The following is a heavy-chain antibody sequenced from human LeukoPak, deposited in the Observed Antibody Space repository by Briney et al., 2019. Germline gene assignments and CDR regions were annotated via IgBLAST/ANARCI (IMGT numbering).Heavy chain of an antibody. CDR1: VGSISSYY. J-gene: IGHJ4*02. V-gene: IGHV4-4*07. CDR3: ARVGGAYNYGYFDS. Sequence: PSETLSLTCTVSVGSISSYYCNSIRQPPGKGLQWMGLSYTSGSTNYNPSLKSRVTMSVDTSKNQFSLKLSSVTAADTAVYYCARVGGAYNYGYFDSWGQGTLVTVSS. D-gene: IGHD5-18*01. CDR2: SYTSGST.